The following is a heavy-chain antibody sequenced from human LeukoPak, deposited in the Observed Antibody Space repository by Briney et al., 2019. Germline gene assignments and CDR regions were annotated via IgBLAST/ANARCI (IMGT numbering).Heavy chain of an antibody. CDR1: GFTFSSYW. J-gene: IGHJ3*02. D-gene: IGHD3-3*01. V-gene: IGHV3-74*01. CDR2: INTDGSST. Sequence: PGGSLRLSCAASGFTFSSYWMHWVRQAPGKGLVWVSRINTDGSSTSYADSVKGRFTISRDNAKNSLYLQMNSLKTEDTALYHCVRGFHSFDIWGQGTMVTVSS. CDR3: VRGFHSFDI.